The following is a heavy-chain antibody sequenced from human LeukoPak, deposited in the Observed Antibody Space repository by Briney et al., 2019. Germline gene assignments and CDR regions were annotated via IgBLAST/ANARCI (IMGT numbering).Heavy chain of an antibody. D-gene: IGHD6-19*01. CDR1: GYTFTGYY. V-gene: IGHV1-2*02. CDR2: INPNSGGT. J-gene: IGHJ4*02. CDR3: ADEFGLNWLAD. Sequence: ASVKVSCKASGYTFTGYYMHWVRQAPGQGLEWMGWINPNSGGTKYAQKFQGRVTMTRDTSISTAYMELSRLRSDDTAVYYCADEFGLNWLADWGQGTLVTVSS.